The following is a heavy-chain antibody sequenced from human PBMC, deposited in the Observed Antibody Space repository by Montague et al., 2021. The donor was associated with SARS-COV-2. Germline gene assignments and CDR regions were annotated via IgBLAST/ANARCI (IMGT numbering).Heavy chain of an antibody. Sequence: SETLSLTCTVSGXSISSYYWSWIRQPPGKGREWIGYIYYGGSTNYNLSLKSGVTISVDTSTNQFSLKLSSVNAADTAVYYCARGNVDTAMVLPYPYYHYYMDFWGKGTTVTVSS. CDR3: ARGNVDTAMVLPYPYYHYYMDF. CDR1: GXSISSYY. J-gene: IGHJ6*03. D-gene: IGHD5-18*01. CDR2: IYYGGST. V-gene: IGHV4-59*01.